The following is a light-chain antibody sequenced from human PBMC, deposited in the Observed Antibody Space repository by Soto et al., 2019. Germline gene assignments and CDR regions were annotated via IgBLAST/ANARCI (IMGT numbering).Light chain of an antibody. V-gene: IGKV3-20*01. J-gene: IGKJ2*01. Sequence: DMVVTQSPATLSLSRGERATLSCRASLIISSTYLGWYQQKPGQAPRLLIYSASSRATGIPDRFSGSGSGTDFTLTISSLESEDFAVYYCQHYGTSLYTFGQGTKLEIK. CDR1: LIISSTY. CDR2: SAS. CDR3: QHYGTSLYT.